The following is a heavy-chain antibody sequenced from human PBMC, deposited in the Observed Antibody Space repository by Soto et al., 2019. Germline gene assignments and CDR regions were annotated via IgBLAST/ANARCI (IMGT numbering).Heavy chain of an antibody. CDR2: ISPYNGNT. CDR1: GYTFTSYG. D-gene: IGHD2-21*02. CDR3: ARSIVVVTALDY. V-gene: IGHV1-18*01. J-gene: IGHJ4*02. Sequence: ASVKVSCKASGYTFTSYGISWVRQAPGQGLEWMGWISPYNGNTNYAQKLQGRVTMTTDTSTSTAYMELSSLRSEDTAVYYCARSIVVVTALDYWGQGTLVTVS.